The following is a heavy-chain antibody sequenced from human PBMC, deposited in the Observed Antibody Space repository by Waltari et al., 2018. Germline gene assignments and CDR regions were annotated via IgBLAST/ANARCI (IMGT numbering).Heavy chain of an antibody. CDR3: ARTTYYYDSSGSHFDY. V-gene: IGHV4-31*03. D-gene: IGHD3-22*01. CDR2: IYYSGST. J-gene: IGHJ4*02. CDR1: GGSLSSGGYY. Sequence: QVQLQESGPGLVKPSQTLSLTCTVSGGSLSSGGYYLRWIRQPPGKGLEWIGYIYYSGSTYYNPSLKSRVTISVDTSKNQFSLKLSSVTAADTAVYYCARTTYYYDSSGSHFDYWGQGTLVTVSS.